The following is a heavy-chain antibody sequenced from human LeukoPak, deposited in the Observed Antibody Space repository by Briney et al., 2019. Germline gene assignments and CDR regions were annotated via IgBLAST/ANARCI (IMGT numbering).Heavy chain of an antibody. CDR2: ISFDGSEI. V-gene: IGHV3-30*18. D-gene: IGHD5-18*01. CDR1: GLTFSSFG. CDR3: AKDREGRGYNYGTYFDY. Sequence: GGSLRLSCAASGLTFSSFGMHWVRQAPGKGLGWLASISFDGSEIYYGDSVKGRFTMSRDNSKNTLFLQMNSLRADDTAVYLCAKDREGRGYNYGTYFDYWGQGTLVTVSS. J-gene: IGHJ4*02.